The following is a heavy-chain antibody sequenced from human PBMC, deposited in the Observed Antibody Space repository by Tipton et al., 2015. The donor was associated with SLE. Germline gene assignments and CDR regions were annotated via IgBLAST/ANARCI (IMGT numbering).Heavy chain of an antibody. CDR2: IDWRSGRV. Sequence: SLRLSCAASGFKFDAHAMHWVRQAPGKGLEWVSSIDWRSGRVDYADSVKGRFTISRDNAKNSLYLQMNSLRAEDTAVYYCARGPAARPFDYWGQGTLVTVSS. D-gene: IGHD6-6*01. V-gene: IGHV3-9*01. CDR3: ARGPAARPFDY. J-gene: IGHJ4*02. CDR1: GFKFDAHA.